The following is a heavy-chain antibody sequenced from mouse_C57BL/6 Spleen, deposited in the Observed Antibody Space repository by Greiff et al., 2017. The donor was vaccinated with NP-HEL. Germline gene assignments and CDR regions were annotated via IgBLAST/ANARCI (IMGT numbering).Heavy chain of an antibody. CDR3: TKCPYDYGSSWFAY. CDR1: GYTFTDYE. J-gene: IGHJ3*01. V-gene: IGHV1-15*01. Sequence: VQLQQSGAELVRPGASVTLSCKASGYTFTDYEMHWVKQTPVHGLEWIGAIDPETGGTAYNQKFKGKAILTADKSSSTAYMELRSLTSEDSAVYYCTKCPYDYGSSWFAYWGQGTLVTVSA. D-gene: IGHD1-1*01. CDR2: IDPETGGT.